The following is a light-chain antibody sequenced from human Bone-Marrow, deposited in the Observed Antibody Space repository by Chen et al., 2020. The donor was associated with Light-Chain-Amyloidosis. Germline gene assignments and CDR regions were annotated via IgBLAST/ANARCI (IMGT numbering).Light chain of an antibody. Sequence: SYVLTQPSSVSVAPGQTATIACGGNNIGSTSVHWYQQTPGQAPLLVVYDDSGRPSGIPERLSGSNSGNTATLTISRVEAGDEADYYCQVWDRSSDRPVFGGGPKLTVL. V-gene: IGLV3-21*02. CDR3: QVWDRSSDRPV. CDR2: DDS. J-gene: IGLJ3*02. CDR1: NIGSTS.